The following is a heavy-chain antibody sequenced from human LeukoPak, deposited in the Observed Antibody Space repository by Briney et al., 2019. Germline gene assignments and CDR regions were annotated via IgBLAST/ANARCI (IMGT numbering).Heavy chain of an antibody. J-gene: IGHJ6*03. CDR3: ARGVSGSGRLYFYYYMDV. CDR1: GDTFSNDA. Sequence: GASVKVSCKASGDTFSNDAISWVRQAPGQGLEWMGGIIPMFDTANYAQKFQGRVTITADKSTSTAYMELSSLRSEDTAVYYCARGVSGSGRLYFYYYMDVWGKGTTVTVSS. V-gene: IGHV1-69*06. CDR2: IIPMFDTA. D-gene: IGHD3-10*01.